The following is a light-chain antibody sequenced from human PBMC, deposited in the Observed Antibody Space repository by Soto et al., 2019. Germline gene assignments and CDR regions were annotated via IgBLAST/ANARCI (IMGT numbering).Light chain of an antibody. V-gene: IGLV3-21*02. CDR3: QVCDTSSDHYV. Sequence: SYELTQPPSVSVAPGQTARITCGGNNIESKSVHWYQQRPGQAPVLVIYVDSDRPSGIPDRFSASTSGNTAALTISRVEAGDEADYYCQVCDTSSDHYVFGSGTKVTVL. CDR1: NIESKS. CDR2: VDS. J-gene: IGLJ1*01.